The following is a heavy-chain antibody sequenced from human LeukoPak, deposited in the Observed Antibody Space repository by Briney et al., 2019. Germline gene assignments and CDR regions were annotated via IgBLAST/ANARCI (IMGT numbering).Heavy chain of an antibody. Sequence: GGSLRLSCAASGFTFSSYEMNWVRQAPGKGLEWVSYIRSSSRTIYYADSVKGRFTISRDNAKNSLYLQMNSLRAEDTAVYYCARDGSGRVPEMSAPDYWGQGTLVTVSS. CDR2: IRSSSRTI. D-gene: IGHD3-10*01. V-gene: IGHV3-48*01. CDR3: ARDGSGRVPEMSAPDY. J-gene: IGHJ4*02. CDR1: GFTFSSYE.